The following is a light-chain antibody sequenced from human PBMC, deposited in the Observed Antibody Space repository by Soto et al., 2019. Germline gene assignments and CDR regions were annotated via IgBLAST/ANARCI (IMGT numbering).Light chain of an antibody. CDR2: NVN. CDR3: SSYTNTNTLV. V-gene: IGLV2-14*03. CDR1: SSDVGGYDY. Sequence: QSALTQVASVSGSPGQSITISCTGTSSDVGGYDYVSWYQQHPGKAPKLMIYNVNYRPSGVSDRFSGSKSGDTASLTISGIQADYESNYYCSSYTNTNTLVFGGGTKLTVL. J-gene: IGLJ2*01.